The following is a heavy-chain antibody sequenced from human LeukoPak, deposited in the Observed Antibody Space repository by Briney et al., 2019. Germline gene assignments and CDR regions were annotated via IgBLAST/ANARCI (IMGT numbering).Heavy chain of an antibody. V-gene: IGHV3-11*01. J-gene: IGHJ5*02. CDR1: GFTFSDYY. Sequence: GGSLRLSCAASGFTFSDYYMSWIRQAPGKGLEWVSYISSSGSTIYYADSVKGRFTISRDNAKNSLYLQMNSLRAEDTAVYYCARAGRPERRFSWFDPWGQGTLVTVSS. D-gene: IGHD1-1*01. CDR3: ARAGRPERRFSWFDP. CDR2: ISSSGSTI.